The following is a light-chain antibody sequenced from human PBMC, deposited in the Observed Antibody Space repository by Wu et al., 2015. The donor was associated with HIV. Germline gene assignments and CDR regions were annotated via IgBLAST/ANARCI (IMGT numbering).Light chain of an antibody. V-gene: IGKV3-11*01. CDR2: DAS. J-gene: IGKJ1*01. CDR3: QKYNTAPWT. Sequence: EIVLTQSPAILSLSLGERATLSCRASQSVSNYLAWYQQKPGQPPRLLIYDASDRATGISARFSGSGSGTDFTLTISSLQPEDVATYYCQKYNTAPWTFGQGTKVEMK. CDR1: QSVSNY.